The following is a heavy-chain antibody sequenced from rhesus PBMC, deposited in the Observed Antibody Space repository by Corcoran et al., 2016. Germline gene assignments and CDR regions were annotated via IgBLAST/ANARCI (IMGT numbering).Heavy chain of an antibody. D-gene: IGHD1-1*01. V-gene: IGHV4-173*01. J-gene: IGHJ5-1*01. CDR1: GGSISRTW. CDR3: ARDRYVGNRFDV. Sequence: QLQLQESGPGLVKPSETLSLTCAVSGGSISRTWWSLIRQPPGKGLEWIGRISGSGGSTSYKPSLKSRVTISTDTSKNQLSLKLISVTAADTAVYYCARDRYVGNRFDVWGPGVLVTVSS. CDR2: ISGSGGST.